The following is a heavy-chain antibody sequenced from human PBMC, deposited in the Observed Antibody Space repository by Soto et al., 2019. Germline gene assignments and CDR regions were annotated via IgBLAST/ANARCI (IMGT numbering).Heavy chain of an antibody. Sequence: SVKVSCKASGGTFSSYAISWVRQAPGQGLEWMGGIIPIFGTANYAQKFQGRVTITADESTSTAYMELSSLRSEDTAVYYCARDNRDYYDSKEYYYYYGMDVWGQGTTVTVSS. D-gene: IGHD3-22*01. CDR3: ARDNRDYYDSKEYYYYYGMDV. CDR2: IIPIFGTA. CDR1: GGTFSSYA. J-gene: IGHJ6*02. V-gene: IGHV1-69*13.